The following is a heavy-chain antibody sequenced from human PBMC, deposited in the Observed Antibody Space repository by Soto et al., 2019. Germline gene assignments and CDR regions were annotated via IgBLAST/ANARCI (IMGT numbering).Heavy chain of an antibody. V-gene: IGHV4-30-4*01. CDR3: ARERPDGSRLDP. J-gene: IGHJ5*02. CDR2: IYYSGST. Sequence: QVQLQESGPGLVKPSQTLSLTCTVSGGSISSGGYYWSWIRQPPGKGLEWIGYIYYSGSTYYNPSLKSRVTIAVDPSKNQFSLKLSSLTAADTAVYYCARERPDGSRLDPWGQGTLVTVSS. CDR1: GGSISSGGYY. D-gene: IGHD6-13*01.